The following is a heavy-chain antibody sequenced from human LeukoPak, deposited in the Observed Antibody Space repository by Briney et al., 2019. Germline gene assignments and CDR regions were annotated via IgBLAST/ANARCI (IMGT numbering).Heavy chain of an antibody. D-gene: IGHD2-15*01. J-gene: IGHJ4*02. CDR2: IYTTGMT. V-gene: IGHV4-4*07. Sequence: SETLSLTCSVSGGPINSYWWSWIRQPAGKGLEFIGRIYTTGMTNYNPSLKSRGSMSVDTSKNQFSLKLSSATVADTAVYYCARLGYCSGGTCYSVPFDYWGQGTLVTVSS. CDR3: ARLGYCSGGTCYSVPFDY. CDR1: GGPINSYW.